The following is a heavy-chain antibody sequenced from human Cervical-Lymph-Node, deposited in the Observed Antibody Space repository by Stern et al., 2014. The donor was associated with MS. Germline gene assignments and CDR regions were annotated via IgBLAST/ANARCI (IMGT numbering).Heavy chain of an antibody. J-gene: IGHJ4*02. D-gene: IGHD2-15*01. CDR3: ATRRGCSGGSCSSRSLDY. CDR2: VNPSSGVT. CDR1: GYTFTDYF. Sequence: VQLVESGAEVKKPGASVTISCKASGYTFTDYFMHWMRQAPGQGPEWMGRVNPSSGVTLYAQKFEGRVTMSRAKSISTAYLELTNLTSDDAAVYYCATRRGCSGGSCSSRSLDYWGQGTLVSVSS. V-gene: IGHV1-2*06.